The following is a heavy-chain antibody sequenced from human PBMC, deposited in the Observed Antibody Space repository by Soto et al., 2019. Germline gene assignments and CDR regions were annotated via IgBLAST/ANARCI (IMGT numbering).Heavy chain of an antibody. CDR2: INPSGGST. Sequence: ASVKVSCKASGYTFTSYYMHWVRQAPGQGLEWMGIINPSGGSTSYAQKFQGRVTMTRDTSTSTVYMELSSLRSEDTAVYYCARDLSVQSGTTTFDPWGQGTLVTVSS. D-gene: IGHD1-1*01. CDR3: ARDLSVQSGTTTFDP. J-gene: IGHJ5*02. CDR1: GYTFTSYY. V-gene: IGHV1-46*01.